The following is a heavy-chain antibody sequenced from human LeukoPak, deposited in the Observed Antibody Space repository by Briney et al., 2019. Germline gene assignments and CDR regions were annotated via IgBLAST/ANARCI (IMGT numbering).Heavy chain of an antibody. D-gene: IGHD5-24*01. J-gene: IGHJ4*02. Sequence: ASVKVSCKASGYTFTSYGISWVRQAPGQGGEWMGWISAYNGNTNNVQKLQGRDTMTTDTSTSTAYMELRSLRSDDTAVYYCARDERSSIDYWGQGTLVTVSS. CDR3: ARDERSSIDY. CDR2: ISAYNGNT. CDR1: GYTFTSYG. V-gene: IGHV1-18*04.